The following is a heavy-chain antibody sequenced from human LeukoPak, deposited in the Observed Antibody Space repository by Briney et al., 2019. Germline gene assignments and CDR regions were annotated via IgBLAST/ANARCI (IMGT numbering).Heavy chain of an antibody. CDR1: GGSISSYY. CDR2: IYYSGYT. CDR3: ASSQLAATVTSFLDY. V-gene: IGHV4-59*12. D-gene: IGHD4-17*01. J-gene: IGHJ4*02. Sequence: SETLSLTCTVSGGSISSYYWSWIRQPPGKGLEWIGYIYYSGYTNYNPSLKSRVTISVDTSKNQFSLKLSSVTAADTAVYYCASSQLAATVTSFLDYWGQGTLVTVSS.